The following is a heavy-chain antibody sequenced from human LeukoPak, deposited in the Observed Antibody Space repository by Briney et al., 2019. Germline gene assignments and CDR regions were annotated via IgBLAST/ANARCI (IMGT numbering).Heavy chain of an antibody. D-gene: IGHD3-22*01. J-gene: IGHJ4*02. V-gene: IGHV1-69*13. Sequence: GASVKVSCKASGGTFSSYAISWVRQAPGQGLEWMGGIIPIFGTANYAQKFQGRVTITADESTSTAYMELSSLRSEDTAVYYCAREGLDSSGYYQGNYWGQGTLVTVSS. CDR3: AREGLDSSGYYQGNY. CDR1: GGTFSSYA. CDR2: IIPIFGTA.